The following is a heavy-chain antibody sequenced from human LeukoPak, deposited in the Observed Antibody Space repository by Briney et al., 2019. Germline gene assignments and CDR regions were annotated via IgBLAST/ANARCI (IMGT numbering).Heavy chain of an antibody. D-gene: IGHD3-22*01. CDR1: GGTFSSYA. Sequence: SVKVSCKASGGTFSSYAISWVRQAPGQGLEWVGRIIPILGIANYAQKFQGRVTITADKSTSTAYMELSSLRSEDTAVYYCARDYYDSSGPMGTFDYWGQGTLVTVSS. CDR2: IIPILGIA. J-gene: IGHJ4*02. CDR3: ARDYYDSSGPMGTFDY. V-gene: IGHV1-69*04.